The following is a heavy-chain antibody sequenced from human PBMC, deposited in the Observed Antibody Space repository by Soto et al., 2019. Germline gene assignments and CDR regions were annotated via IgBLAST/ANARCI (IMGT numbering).Heavy chain of an antibody. CDR2: ISYDGSNK. Sequence: QVQLVESGGVVVQPGRSLRLSCAASGFTFSSYGMHWVRQAPGQGLEWVAVISYDGSNKYYADSVKGRFNISRDNSKNTRYLQMHSLRAEDTAVYYCAKASYFDFWSGYSTDAFDIWGQGTMVTVSS. D-gene: IGHD3-3*01. J-gene: IGHJ3*02. V-gene: IGHV3-30*18. CDR1: GFTFSSYG. CDR3: AKASYFDFWSGYSTDAFDI.